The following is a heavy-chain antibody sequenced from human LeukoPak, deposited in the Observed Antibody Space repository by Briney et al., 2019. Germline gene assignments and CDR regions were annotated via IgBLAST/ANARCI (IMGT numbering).Heavy chain of an antibody. J-gene: IGHJ5*02. Sequence: SETLSLTCAVSGGSISSSNWWSWVRQPPGKGLEWIGEIYHSGSTNYNPSLKSRVTISVDKSKNQFSLKLSSVTAADTAVYYCARFTTGTSPRGGWFDPWGEGTLVTVSS. D-gene: IGHD1-1*01. V-gene: IGHV4-4*02. CDR3: ARFTTGTSPRGGWFDP. CDR1: GGSISSSNW. CDR2: IYHSGST.